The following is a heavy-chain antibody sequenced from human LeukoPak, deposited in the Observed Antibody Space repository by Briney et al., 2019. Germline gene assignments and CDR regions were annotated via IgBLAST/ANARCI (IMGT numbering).Heavy chain of an antibody. V-gene: IGHV3-53*01. CDR1: GFTVSNNY. Sequence: PGGSLRLSCAASGFTVSNNYMSWVRPAPGKGLEWVAVIYSGGSTYYADSVKGRFTISRDNSKNTLYLQMNSLRAEDTAVYYCARVYGSGTQLGWFDPWGQGTLVTVSS. CDR2: IYSGGST. J-gene: IGHJ5*02. CDR3: ARVYGSGTQLGWFDP. D-gene: IGHD3-10*01.